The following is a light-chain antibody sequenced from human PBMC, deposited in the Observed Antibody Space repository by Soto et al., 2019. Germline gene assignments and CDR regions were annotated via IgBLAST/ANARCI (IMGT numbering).Light chain of an antibody. CDR1: SSNIGSNT. Sequence: QSVLNQPPSASGTPGQRVTISCSGSSSNIGSNTVNWYQQLPGTAPKLLIYSNNQRPSGVPDRFSGSKSGTSASLAISGLQSEDEADYYCAAWDDSLNGWVLGGGTKVTVL. CDR3: AAWDDSLNGWV. V-gene: IGLV1-44*01. J-gene: IGLJ3*02. CDR2: SNN.